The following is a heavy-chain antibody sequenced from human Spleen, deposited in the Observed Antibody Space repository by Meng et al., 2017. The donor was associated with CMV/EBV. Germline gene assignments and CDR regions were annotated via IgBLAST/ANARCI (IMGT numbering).Heavy chain of an antibody. CDR2: IRYDGSTE. CDR1: GFSFSSYA. Sequence: GESLKISCAASGFSFSSYAMHWVRQAPGKGLEWVAFIRYDGSTEYYTDSVKGRFTISRDNSRNTLYLQMNSLRADDTANYYCAGSEAGMDVWGQGTTVTVSS. J-gene: IGHJ6*02. V-gene: IGHV3-30*02. CDR3: AGSEAGMDV.